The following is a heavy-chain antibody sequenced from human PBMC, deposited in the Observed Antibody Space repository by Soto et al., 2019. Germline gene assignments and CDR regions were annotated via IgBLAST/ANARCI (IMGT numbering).Heavy chain of an antibody. D-gene: IGHD6-13*01. CDR3: AKGIQAAAGYDAFDI. CDR2: ISYDGSNK. V-gene: IGHV3-30*18. CDR1: GFTFSSYG. J-gene: IGHJ3*02. Sequence: GGSLRLSCAASGFTFSSYGMHWVRHAPGKGLEWVAVISYDGSNKYYADSVKGRFTISRDNSKNTLYLQMNSLRAEDTAVYYCAKGIQAAAGYDAFDIWGQGTMVTVSS.